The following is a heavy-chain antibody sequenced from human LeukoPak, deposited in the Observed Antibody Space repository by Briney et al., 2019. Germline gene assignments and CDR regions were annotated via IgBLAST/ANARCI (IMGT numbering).Heavy chain of an antibody. CDR3: AKEDTVGSIDY. J-gene: IGHJ4*02. V-gene: IGHV3-23*01. D-gene: IGHD5-18*01. CDR2: ISGSGGST. Sequence: GGSLRLSCTASGFTFGDYAMSWFRQAPGKGLEWVSAISGSGGSTYYADSVKGRFTISRDNSKNTLYLQMNSLRAEDTAVYYCAKEDTVGSIDYWGQGTLVTVSS. CDR1: GFTFGDYA.